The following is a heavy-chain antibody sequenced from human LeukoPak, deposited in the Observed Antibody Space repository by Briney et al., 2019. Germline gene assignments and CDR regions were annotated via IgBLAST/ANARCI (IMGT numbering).Heavy chain of an antibody. CDR2: ISYDGSNK. J-gene: IGHJ5*02. Sequence: GRSLRLSCAASGFTFSSYAMHWVRQAPGKGLEWVAVISYDGSNKYYADSVKGRFTISRDNSKNTLYLQMNSLRAEDTAVYYCARDGNVVVPAALDPWGQGTLVTVSS. CDR1: GFTFSSYA. V-gene: IGHV3-30-3*01. D-gene: IGHD2-2*01. CDR3: ARDGNVVVPAALDP.